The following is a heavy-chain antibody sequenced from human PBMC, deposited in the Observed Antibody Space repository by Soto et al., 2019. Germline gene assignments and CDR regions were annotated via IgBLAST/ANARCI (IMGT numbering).Heavy chain of an antibody. D-gene: IGHD6-19*01. J-gene: IGHJ4*02. Sequence: SETLSLTCDVSGASITTYYWSWIRQAPGKGLEWIGNVYHTGSTDYNSSLKSRVTISVDTSKNQFSLKVNSVTAADTAVYYCARRLFGSGWTLDSWGQGALVTVSS. CDR3: ARRLFGSGWTLDS. V-gene: IGHV4-59*01. CDR1: GASITTYY. CDR2: VYHTGST.